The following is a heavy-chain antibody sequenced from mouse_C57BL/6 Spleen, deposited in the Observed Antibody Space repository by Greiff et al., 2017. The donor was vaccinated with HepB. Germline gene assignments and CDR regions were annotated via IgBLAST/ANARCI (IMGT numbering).Heavy chain of an antibody. CDR1: GFTFNTYA. CDR3: SCDYLAWFAY. D-gene: IGHD2-4*01. CDR2: IRSKSSNYAT. V-gene: IGHV10-3*01. J-gene: IGHJ3*01. Sequence: EVQLVESGGGLVQPKGSLKLSCAASGFTFNTYAMHWVRQAPGKGLEWVARIRSKSSNYATYYADSVKDRFTISRDDSQIMLYMQMNNLETEDTAMYYCSCDYLAWFAYWGQGTLVTVSA.